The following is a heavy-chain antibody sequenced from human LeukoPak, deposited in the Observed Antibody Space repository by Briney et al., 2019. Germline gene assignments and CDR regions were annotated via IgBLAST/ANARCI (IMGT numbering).Heavy chain of an antibody. J-gene: IGHJ4*02. D-gene: IGHD6-13*01. Sequence: GGSLRLSCAVSGFTFSIYWMRWVRQAPGKGLVWVSRISSDGSNTVYAAFVKGRFTITRDNAKKTLYLQMNSLRAADTAVYYCATAIATSGGYWGQGTLVTVSS. CDR2: ISSDGSNT. V-gene: IGHV3-74*01. CDR1: GFTFSIYW. CDR3: ATAIATSGGY.